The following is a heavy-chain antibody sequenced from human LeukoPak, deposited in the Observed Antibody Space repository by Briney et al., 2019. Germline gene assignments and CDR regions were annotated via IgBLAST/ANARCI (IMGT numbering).Heavy chain of an antibody. CDR3: ARRLAYCGGDCYSFAFDI. D-gene: IGHD2-21*02. V-gene: IGHV3-74*01. CDR2: INSDGSST. Sequence: GGSLRLSCAASGFTFSSYWMHWVRQAPGKGLVWVSRINSDGSSTSYADSVKGRFTISRDNAKNTLYLQMNSLRAEDTAVYHCARRLAYCGGDCYSFAFDIWGQGTMVTVSS. J-gene: IGHJ3*02. CDR1: GFTFSSYW.